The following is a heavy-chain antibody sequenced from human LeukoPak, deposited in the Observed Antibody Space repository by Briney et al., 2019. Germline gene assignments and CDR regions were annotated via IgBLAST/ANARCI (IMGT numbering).Heavy chain of an antibody. CDR2: VYYNEII. V-gene: IGHV4-59*11. Sequence: SETLSLTCTVSGGTFSSHYWSWIRQPPGKGLEWIGYVYYNEIIRYDPSLKSRVTISVDTSKRQFSLKLSSVTAADTSVYFWARVAVERGMIDGVDDYYYHMDGWGKATTVTVSS. D-gene: IGHD3-16*01. CDR3: ARVAVERGMIDGVDDYYYHMDG. J-gene: IGHJ6*03. CDR1: GGTFSSHY.